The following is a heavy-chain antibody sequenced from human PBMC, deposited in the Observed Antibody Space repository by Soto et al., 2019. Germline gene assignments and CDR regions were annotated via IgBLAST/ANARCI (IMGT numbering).Heavy chain of an antibody. J-gene: IGHJ6*03. Sequence: SETLSLTCTVSGGSISSYYWGWIRQPPGKGLEWIGYIYYSGSTNYNPSLKSRVTISVDTSKNQFSLKLSSVTAADTAVYYCARHNQRRFVSSYYMDVWGKGTTVTVSS. CDR3: ARHNQRRFVSSYYMDV. V-gene: IGHV4-59*08. D-gene: IGHD3-3*01. CDR1: GGSISSYY. CDR2: IYYSGST.